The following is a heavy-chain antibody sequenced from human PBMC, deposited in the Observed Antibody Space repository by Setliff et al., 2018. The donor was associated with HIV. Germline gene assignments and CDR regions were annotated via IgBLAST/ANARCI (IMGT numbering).Heavy chain of an antibody. CDR3: TRHRGVRGSSGWYGISWFDP. J-gene: IGHJ5*02. V-gene: IGHV4-59*04. CDR1: GGSISSHY. D-gene: IGHD6-19*01. Sequence: PSETLSLTCTVSGGSISSHYWTWIRQPPGKGLQWIGSISYSGRTYYNPSLKSRLTISADTSKNQFSLKLTSVTASDTAVYYCTRHRGVRGSSGWYGISWFDPWGQGTLVTVSS. CDR2: ISYSGRT.